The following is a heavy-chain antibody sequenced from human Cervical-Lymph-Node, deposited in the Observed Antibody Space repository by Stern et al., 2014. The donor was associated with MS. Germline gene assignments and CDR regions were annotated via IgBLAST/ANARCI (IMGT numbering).Heavy chain of an antibody. CDR1: GGSMPDYY. CDR2: VYLTGST. CDR3: ARGGRMASMFY. V-gene: IGHV4-59*01. J-gene: IGHJ4*02. Sequence: QVQLQESGPGLVRPSATLSLTCNVSGGSMPDYYWSWIRQPPGQGLEWIGYVYLTGSTSYNPSLKSRVTISIDTSKSQFALKVNSVTTADTAVYYCARGGRMASMFYWGQGTLVTVSS. D-gene: IGHD5-24*01.